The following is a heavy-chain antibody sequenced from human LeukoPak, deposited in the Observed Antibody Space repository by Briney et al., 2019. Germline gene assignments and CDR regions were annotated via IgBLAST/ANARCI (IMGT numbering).Heavy chain of an antibody. D-gene: IGHD3-10*01. CDR3: STSPSRGV. V-gene: IGHV3-53*01. CDR1: GFTVINNY. CDR2: IYSGGTT. J-gene: IGHJ6*04. Sequence: GSLRLSCAASGFTVINNYMTWVRQAPGKGLEWVSVIYSGGTTHYADSVKGRFTISRDNSKNTLYLQMNSLRVDDTAVYYCSTSPSRGVWGKGTTVTVSS.